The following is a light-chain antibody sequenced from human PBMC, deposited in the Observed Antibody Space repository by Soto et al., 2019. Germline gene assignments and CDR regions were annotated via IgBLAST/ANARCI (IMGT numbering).Light chain of an antibody. CDR1: SSDVGGYNY. CDR3: NSYTTSNTRQIV. V-gene: IGLV2-14*01. Sequence: QSALTQPASVSGSPGQWITISCTGTSSDVGGYNYVSWYQQHPGKAPKLMIYDVSNRPSGVSTRFSGSKSGNTASLTISGLQAEDEADYYCNSYTTSNTRQIVFGTGTKVTVL. CDR2: DVS. J-gene: IGLJ1*01.